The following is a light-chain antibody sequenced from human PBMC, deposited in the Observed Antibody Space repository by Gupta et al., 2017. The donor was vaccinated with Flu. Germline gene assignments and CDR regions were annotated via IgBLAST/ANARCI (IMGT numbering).Light chain of an antibody. CDR2: GAS. J-gene: IGKJ2*01. CDR3: QRFDPGPGLYA. Sequence: MVLTKSPGPLSLSPGERATLSCRAIPSVPSNFVAWYQQRPGQAPRLLIAGASSRATGLPDRLSGRGSGTDFTRTTRSLEPQEFEVYDGQRFDPGPGLYAFGQGTKLEI. V-gene: IGKV3-20*01. CDR1: PSVPSNF.